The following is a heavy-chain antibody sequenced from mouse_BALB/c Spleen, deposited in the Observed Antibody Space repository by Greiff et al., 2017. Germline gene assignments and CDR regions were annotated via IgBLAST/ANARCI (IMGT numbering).Heavy chain of an antibody. CDR2: IYYSGTI. Sequence: EVKLMESGPGLVKPSQTVSLTCTVTGISITTGNYRWSWIRQFPGNKLEWIGYIYYSGTITYNPSLTSRTTITRDTSKNQFFLEMNSLTAEDTATYYCARGGRYYYGSMDYWGQGTSVTVSS. J-gene: IGHJ4*01. D-gene: IGHD1-1*01. CDR1: GISITTGNYR. V-gene: IGHV3-5*02. CDR3: ARGGRYYYGSMDY.